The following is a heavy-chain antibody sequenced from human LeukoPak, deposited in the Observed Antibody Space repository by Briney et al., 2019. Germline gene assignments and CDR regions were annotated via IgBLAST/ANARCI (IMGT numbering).Heavy chain of an antibody. CDR2: INPNSGTT. Sequence: ASVKVSCKASGYIFTEYYIHWVRQAPGQGLEWMGLINPNSGTTNFAKKFQDRVAMTRETSICTAYMELSRLRSDDTAVYYCARTLYYYDSGSYNYYYYMDVWGKGTTVTISS. V-gene: IGHV1-2*02. CDR3: ARTLYYYDSGSYNYYYYMDV. J-gene: IGHJ6*03. CDR1: GYIFTEYY. D-gene: IGHD3-22*01.